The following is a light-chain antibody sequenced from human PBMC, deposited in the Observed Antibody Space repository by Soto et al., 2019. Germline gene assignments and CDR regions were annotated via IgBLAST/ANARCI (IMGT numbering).Light chain of an antibody. J-gene: IGKJ2*01. Sequence: EIVLTQSPGTLSLSPGEGATLSCRASQSVSSNSLARYQQKPGQPPSLIIFGASNRASDIPDRFSGSGSGTDFTLTISRLEPEDFALYYCQQYGNSTPYTFGQGTKLEIK. CDR3: QQYGNSTPYT. CDR1: QSVSSNS. V-gene: IGKV3-20*01. CDR2: GAS.